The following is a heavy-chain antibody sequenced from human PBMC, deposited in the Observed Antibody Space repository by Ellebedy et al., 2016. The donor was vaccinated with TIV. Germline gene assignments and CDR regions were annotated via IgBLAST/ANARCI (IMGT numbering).Heavy chain of an antibody. CDR3: ATDGSYGDYRSPTHAFVM. V-gene: IGHV3-72*01. Sequence: GESLKISCVVTGFTLSDHYMDWVRQAPGKGLDWVGRTANRVNRYITDYAASVKGRFTIARDNAKNSLYLQMSSLRVEDTAVYYCATDGSYGDYRSPTHAFVMWGQGTMVAVSS. D-gene: IGHD4-17*01. CDR2: TANRVNRYIT. J-gene: IGHJ3*02. CDR1: GFTLSDHY.